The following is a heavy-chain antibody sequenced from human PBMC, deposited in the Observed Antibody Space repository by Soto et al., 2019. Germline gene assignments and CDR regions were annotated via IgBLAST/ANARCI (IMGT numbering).Heavy chain of an antibody. D-gene: IGHD6-13*01. CDR2: IKQDGSEK. V-gene: IGHV3-7*01. CDR1: GFTFSSYW. Sequence: GGSLRLSCAASGFTFSSYWMSWVRQAPGKGLEWVANIKQDGSEKYYVDSVRGRFTISRDNAKNSLYLQMNSLRAEDTAVYYCAGDTTSSWRTQDYYFDYWGRGTLVTVSS. CDR3: AGDTTSSWRTQDYYFDY. J-gene: IGHJ4*02.